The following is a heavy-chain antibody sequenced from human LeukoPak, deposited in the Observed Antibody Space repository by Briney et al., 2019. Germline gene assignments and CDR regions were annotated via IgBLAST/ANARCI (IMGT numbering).Heavy chain of an antibody. J-gene: IGHJ4*02. CDR2: ISAYNGNT. Sequence: GASVKVSCKASGYTFTSYGISWVRQAPGQGLEWMGWISAYNGNTNYAQKLQGRVTMTTDTSTSTAYMELRSLRSDDTAVYYCARDRPNDYSNYDIDYWGQGTLVTVSS. V-gene: IGHV1-18*01. CDR1: GYTFTSYG. CDR3: ARDRPNDYSNYDIDY. D-gene: IGHD4-11*01.